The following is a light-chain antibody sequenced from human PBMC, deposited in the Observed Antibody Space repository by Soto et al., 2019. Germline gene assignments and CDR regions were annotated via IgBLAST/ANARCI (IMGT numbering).Light chain of an antibody. CDR3: CSYAGSSYVL. CDR2: EGS. CDR1: SSDVGRYNL. V-gene: IGLV2-23*01. J-gene: IGLJ2*01. Sequence: QSALTQPASVSGSPGQSITISCSGTSSDVGRYNLVSWYQQHPGKAPKLMIYEGSKRPSGVSNRFSGSKSGNTASLTISGLQAEDEADYYRCSYAGSSYVLFGGGTKVTVL.